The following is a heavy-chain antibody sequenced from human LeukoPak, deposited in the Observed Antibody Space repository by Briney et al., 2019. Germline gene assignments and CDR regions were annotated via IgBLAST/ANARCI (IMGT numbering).Heavy chain of an antibody. CDR1: GYTFTGYY. CDR2: INPNSGGT. CDR3: ARNVWFGATHWFDP. J-gene: IGHJ5*02. D-gene: IGHD3-10*01. Sequence: ASVTVSFKASGYTFTGYYMHWVRQAPAQGLEWMGWINPNSGGTNYAQKFQGRVTMTRDTSISTAYMELRRLRSDDTAVYYCARNVWFGATHWFDPWGQGTLVTVSS. V-gene: IGHV1-2*02.